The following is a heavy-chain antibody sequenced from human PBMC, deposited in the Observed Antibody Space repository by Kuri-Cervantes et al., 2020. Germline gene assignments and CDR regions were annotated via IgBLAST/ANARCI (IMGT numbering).Heavy chain of an antibody. D-gene: IGHD6-19*01. V-gene: IGHV4-39*07. CDR2: IYYSGST. CDR3: ARDWSGIAVDDRGDAFDI. CDR1: GVSISSSSYY. Sequence: SETLSLTCTVSGVSISSSSYYWGWIRQPPGKGLEWIGSIYYSGSTYYNPSRKSRVTISVDKSKNQFSLKLSSVTAADTAVYYCARDWSGIAVDDRGDAFDIWGQGTMVTVSS. J-gene: IGHJ3*02.